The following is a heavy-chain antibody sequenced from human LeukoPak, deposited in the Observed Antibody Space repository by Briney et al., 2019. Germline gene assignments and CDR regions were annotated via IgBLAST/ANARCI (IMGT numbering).Heavy chain of an antibody. V-gene: IGHV3-9*03. CDR3: AKGYSSGHSDAFDI. CDR2: ISWSSGSI. CDR1: GLTFDDYA. Sequence: GRSLRLSCAASGLTFDDYAMHWVRQAPGKGLEWVSGISWSSGSIGYADSVKGRFTISRDNAKNSLYLQMNSLRAEDMALYYCAKGYSSGHSDAFDIWGQGTMVTVSS. D-gene: IGHD6-19*01. J-gene: IGHJ3*02.